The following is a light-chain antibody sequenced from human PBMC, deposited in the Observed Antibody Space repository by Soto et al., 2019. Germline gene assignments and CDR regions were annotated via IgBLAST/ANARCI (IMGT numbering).Light chain of an antibody. CDR3: QQYNNWPGT. J-gene: IGKJ1*01. CDR2: GAS. Sequence: DIVLTQSPGTLSVSPGERATLSCRASQSVSSKLAWYQQKPGQAPRLLFYGASTGATGIPARFSGSGSETEFTLSISSLQSEDFAVYYCQQYNNWPGTFGQGTKVDIK. CDR1: QSVSSK. V-gene: IGKV3-15*01.